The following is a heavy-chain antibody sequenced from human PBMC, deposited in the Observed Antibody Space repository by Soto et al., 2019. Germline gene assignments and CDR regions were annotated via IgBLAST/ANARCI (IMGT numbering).Heavy chain of an antibody. CDR1: GGSISSGDYY. CDR3: ARDRRVVVVQAAIEYYYYYYGMDV. D-gene: IGHD2-2*02. Sequence: SETLSLTCTVSGGSISSGDYYWSWIRQPPGKGLEWIGYIYYSGSTYYNPSLKSRVTISVDTSKNQFSLKLSSVTAADTAVYYCARDRRVVVVQAAIEYYYYYYGMDVWGQGTTVTVSS. V-gene: IGHV4-30-4*01. CDR2: IYYSGST. J-gene: IGHJ6*02.